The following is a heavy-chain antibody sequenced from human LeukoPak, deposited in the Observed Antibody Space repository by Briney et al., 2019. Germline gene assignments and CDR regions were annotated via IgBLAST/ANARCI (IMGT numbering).Heavy chain of an antibody. CDR3: GGGWNYPPY. CDR2: KSEEASEK. J-gene: IGHJ4*02. D-gene: IGHD1-7*01. Sequence: GGSLRLSCALSVFTASVFTFSSNSMSWDGQAPGKWLDWVAIKSEEASEKCSVDSVKGRFTSSRDNAKNSLYLQMARLRDEVTDVYFCGGGWNYPPYWGQGTLVTVSS. CDR1: VFTFSSNS. V-gene: IGHV3-7*04.